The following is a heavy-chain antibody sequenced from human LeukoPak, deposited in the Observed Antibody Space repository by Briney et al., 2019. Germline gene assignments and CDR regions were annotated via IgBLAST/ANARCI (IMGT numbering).Heavy chain of an antibody. CDR1: GFTFSSYS. Sequence: PGGSLRLSCAASGFTFSSYSMNWVRQAPGKGLEWVSSISSSSSYIYYADSVKGRFTISRDNAKNSLYLQMNSLRAEDTAVYYCARGGYSSSWSPYYFDYWGQGTLVTVSS. V-gene: IGHV3-21*01. CDR3: ARGGYSSSWSPYYFDY. D-gene: IGHD6-13*01. J-gene: IGHJ4*02. CDR2: ISSSSSYI.